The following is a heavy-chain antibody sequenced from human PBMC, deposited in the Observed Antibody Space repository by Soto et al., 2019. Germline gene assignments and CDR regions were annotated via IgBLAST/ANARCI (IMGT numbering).Heavy chain of an antibody. CDR3: ASADYYDSSGPYLDY. J-gene: IGHJ4*02. CDR1: GGSISGSSYY. V-gene: IGHV4-39*07. Sequence: SSETLSLTCTVSGGSISGSSYYWGWIRQPPGKGLEWMGSMYYSGGTYYNPSLKSRVTISVDTPKNQFSLKLSSVTAADTAVYYCASADYYDSSGPYLDYWGQGTLVTVSS. D-gene: IGHD3-22*01. CDR2: MYYSGGT.